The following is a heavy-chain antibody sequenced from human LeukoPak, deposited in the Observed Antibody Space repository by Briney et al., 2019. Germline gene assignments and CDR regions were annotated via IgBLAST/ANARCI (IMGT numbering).Heavy chain of an antibody. D-gene: IGHD6-13*01. Sequence: SETLSLTCSVSGGSISSYYWSWIRQPPGKGLEWIGYIYYSGSTNYNPPLKSRVTISVDTSKNQFSLKLSSVTAADTAVYYCATTYSSSWGYYYYGMDVWGQGTTVTVSS. CDR1: GGSISSYY. V-gene: IGHV4-59*08. CDR2: IYYSGST. CDR3: ATTYSSSWGYYYYGMDV. J-gene: IGHJ6*02.